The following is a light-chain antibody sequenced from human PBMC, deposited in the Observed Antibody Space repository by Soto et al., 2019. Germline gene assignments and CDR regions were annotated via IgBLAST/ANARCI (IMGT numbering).Light chain of an antibody. V-gene: IGLV2-11*01. CDR2: DVT. Sequence: LTQPRSVSGSPGQSVTISCTGTSSNVGGYNYVSWYQHHPGKVPKLLIYDVTERPSGVPDRFSGYKSGNTASLTISGLQADDEADYYCCSYAGTYSWLFGGGTKLTVL. J-gene: IGLJ2*01. CDR3: CSYAGTYSWL. CDR1: SSNVGGYNY.